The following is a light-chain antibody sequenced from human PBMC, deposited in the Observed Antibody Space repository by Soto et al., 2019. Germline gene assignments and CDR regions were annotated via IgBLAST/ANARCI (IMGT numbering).Light chain of an antibody. CDR2: AAS. Sequence: DMEMTQSPSSLSASVGDRVTITCRASQSISNYLNWYQHKPGKVPKLLIYAASILQSGVPTRFSGRGSGTDFTLTINSLQPEDFATYYCQQSYGTPLTFGGGTKIEI. V-gene: IGKV1-39*01. J-gene: IGKJ4*01. CDR1: QSISNY. CDR3: QQSYGTPLT.